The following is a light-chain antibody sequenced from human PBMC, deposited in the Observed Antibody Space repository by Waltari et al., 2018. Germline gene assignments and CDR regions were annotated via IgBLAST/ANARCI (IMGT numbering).Light chain of an antibody. CDR3: QQSYSTPH. CDR2: AAS. J-gene: IGKJ5*01. CDR1: QSISSY. Sequence: DIQMTQSPSSLSASVGDRVTITCRASQSISSYLNWYQPKPGKAPKLLLYAASSLQSGVPSRFSGSGSGTDFTLTISSLQPEDFATYYFQQSYSTPHFG. V-gene: IGKV1-39*01.